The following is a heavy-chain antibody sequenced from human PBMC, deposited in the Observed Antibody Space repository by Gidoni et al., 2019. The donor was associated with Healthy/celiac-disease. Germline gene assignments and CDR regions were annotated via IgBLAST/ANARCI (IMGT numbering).Heavy chain of an antibody. CDR3: AAVDPGGALDNYDYYGMDV. D-gene: IGHD2-2*03. Sequence: QMQLVQSGPEVKKPGTSVKVPCKASGFTFTRSAVQWVRQARGQRLEWIGWIVVGSGNTNYAQKFQERVNITRDMSTSTAYMELSSLRSEDTAVYYCAAVDPGGALDNYDYYGMDVWGQGTTVTVSS. CDR2: IVVGSGNT. J-gene: IGHJ6*02. V-gene: IGHV1-58*01. CDR1: GFTFTRSA.